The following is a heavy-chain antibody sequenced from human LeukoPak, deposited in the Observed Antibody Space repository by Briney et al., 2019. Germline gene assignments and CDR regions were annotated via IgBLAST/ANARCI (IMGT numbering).Heavy chain of an antibody. CDR3: ARAMGYGDYEDY. CDR1: GFSFNDFA. D-gene: IGHD4-17*01. J-gene: IGHJ4*02. Sequence: PGGSLRLSCAASGFSFNDFAMNWVRQAPGKGLEWVSSISSSSSYIYYADSVKGRFTISRDNAKNSLYLQMNSLRAEDTAVYYCARAMGYGDYEDYWGQGTLVTVSS. CDR2: ISSSSSYI. V-gene: IGHV3-21*01.